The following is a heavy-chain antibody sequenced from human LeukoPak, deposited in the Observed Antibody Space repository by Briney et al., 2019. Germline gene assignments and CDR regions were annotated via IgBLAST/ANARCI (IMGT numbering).Heavy chain of an antibody. CDR3: ARGLGDYNTDWFPVSGY. Sequence: ASVKVSCKASGYTFTTHDLTWVRQATGQGLEWMGWMNPGNGDTAYAQKFQGRVTMTRDTSMSTAYMELNNLGSKDTAIYYCARGLGDYNTDWFPVSGYWGQGTPVTVSS. CDR1: GYTFTTHD. J-gene: IGHJ4*02. CDR2: MNPGNGDT. V-gene: IGHV1-8*01. D-gene: IGHD3-9*01.